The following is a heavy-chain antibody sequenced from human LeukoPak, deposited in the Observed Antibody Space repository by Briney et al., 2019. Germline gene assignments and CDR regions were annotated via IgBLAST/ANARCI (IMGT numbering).Heavy chain of an antibody. V-gene: IGHV4-31*03. CDR1: GGSISSGGYY. J-gene: IGHJ4*02. CDR2: IYYSGST. CDR3: ARVYYDILTGYYSPFDY. D-gene: IGHD3-9*01. Sequence: PSETLSLTCTVSGGSISSGGYYWSWIRQHPGKGLEWIGYIYYSGSTYYNPSLKSRVTISVDTSKNQFSLKLSSVTAADTAVYYCARVYYDILTGYYSPFDYWGQGTLVTVSS.